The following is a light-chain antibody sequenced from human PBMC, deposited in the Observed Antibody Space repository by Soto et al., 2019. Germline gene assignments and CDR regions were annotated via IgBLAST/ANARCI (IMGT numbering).Light chain of an antibody. J-gene: IGKJ5*01. Sequence: ENVLTQSPGTLSLSPGERATLSCRASQSVSSYLAWYQQKPGQAPRLLIYDASNRATGIPARFSGSGSGTDFTLTISSLEPEDFAVYYCQQHSNWPITFGQGTRLEIK. CDR3: QQHSNWPIT. V-gene: IGKV3-11*01. CDR2: DAS. CDR1: QSVSSY.